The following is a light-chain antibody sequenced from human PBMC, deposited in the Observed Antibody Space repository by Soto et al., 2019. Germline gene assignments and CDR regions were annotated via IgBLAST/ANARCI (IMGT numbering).Light chain of an antibody. J-gene: IGKJ5*01. Sequence: EIVMTQSPGTLSLSPGKRATLSCRASQSVSSDLAWYQHHPRQAPRLLIYDASNRATGIPARFSGSGSGTDFTLTISSLEAEDFAVYYCQQRSNWPPITFGQGTRLEIK. CDR3: QQRSNWPPIT. V-gene: IGKV3-11*01. CDR2: DAS. CDR1: QSVSSD.